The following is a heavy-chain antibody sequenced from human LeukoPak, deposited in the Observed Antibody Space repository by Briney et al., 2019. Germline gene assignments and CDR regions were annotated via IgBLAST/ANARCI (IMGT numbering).Heavy chain of an antibody. V-gene: IGHV4-59*12. CDR1: GGSISSYY. D-gene: IGHD4-11*01. Sequence: TSETLSLTCTVSGGSISSYYWSWIRQPPGKGLEWIGYIYYSGSTNYNPSLKSRVTMSVDTSKNQFSLKLSSVTAADTAVYYCAKDNYSNYGGWFDPWGQGTLVTVSS. CDR2: IYYSGST. CDR3: AKDNYSNYGGWFDP. J-gene: IGHJ5*02.